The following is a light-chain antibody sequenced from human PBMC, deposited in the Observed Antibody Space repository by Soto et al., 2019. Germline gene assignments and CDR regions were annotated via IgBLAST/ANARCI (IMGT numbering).Light chain of an antibody. CDR2: AAS. V-gene: IGKV3-15*01. Sequence: EMVMTQSPATLSVSPGERATLSCRASQSVSSSLAWYQQRPGQAPRLLIFAASTRAPGIPARFGGSGSGTEFALTISNLQSEDFAVYYCQQYITWPITFGQGTRLEIK. CDR1: QSVSSS. J-gene: IGKJ5*01. CDR3: QQYITWPIT.